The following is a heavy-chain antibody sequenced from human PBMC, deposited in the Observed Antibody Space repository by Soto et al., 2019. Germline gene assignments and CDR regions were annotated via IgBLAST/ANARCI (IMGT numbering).Heavy chain of an antibody. CDR2: INHSGST. Sequence: SETRSRTWAVYGGSFSCYYWSWSRQPPGKGLEWIGEINHSGSTNYNPSLKSRVTISVDTSKNQFSLKLSSVTAADTAVYYCARGPLGYCSSTSCRWFDPWGQGTLVTVSS. CDR1: GGSFSCYY. CDR3: ARGPLGYCSSTSCRWFDP. V-gene: IGHV4-34*01. D-gene: IGHD2-2*01. J-gene: IGHJ5*02.